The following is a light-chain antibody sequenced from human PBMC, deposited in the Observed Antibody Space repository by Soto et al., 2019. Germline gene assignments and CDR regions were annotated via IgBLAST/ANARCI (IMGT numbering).Light chain of an antibody. CDR2: DAS. J-gene: IGKJ4*01. CDR1: QSVGGY. CDR3: HQRSNWPPLT. Sequence: EIVLTQSPATLSSSPGERATLSCRASQSVGGYLDWYQQKPGQAPRLLIYDASNRASGIPPRFSGSGSGTDVSLTISSLEPEDVAVYYCHQRSNWPPLTFGGGTKVEIK. V-gene: IGKV3-11*01.